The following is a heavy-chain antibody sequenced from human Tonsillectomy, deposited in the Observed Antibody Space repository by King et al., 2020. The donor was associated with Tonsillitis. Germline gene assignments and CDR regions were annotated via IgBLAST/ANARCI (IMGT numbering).Heavy chain of an antibody. V-gene: IGHV3-48*01. CDR1: GFIFSNYD. CDR2: ITSSGSIT. Sequence: VQLVESGGGLVQPGGSLRLSCTASGFIFSNYDMNWVRQAPGTGLEWISFITSSGSITHYGGSVKGRFTVSRDNAKNSLFLQMNSLKVEDTAVYYCATEPRWGAVAGTAFDIWGQGTMVSVSS. D-gene: IGHD6-13*01. J-gene: IGHJ3*02. CDR3: ATEPRWGAVAGTAFDI.